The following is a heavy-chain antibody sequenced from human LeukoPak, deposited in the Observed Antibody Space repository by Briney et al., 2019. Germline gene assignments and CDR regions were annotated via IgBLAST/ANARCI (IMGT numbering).Heavy chain of an antibody. Sequence: SETLSLTRTVSGGSISSYYWSWIRQPPGKGLEWIGYIYYSGSTNYNPSLKSRVIISVDTSKNQFSLKVSSVTAADTAVYYCARVPLERLYNNWFDPWGQGTLVTVSS. J-gene: IGHJ5*02. CDR2: IYYSGST. D-gene: IGHD1-1*01. CDR3: ARVPLERLYNNWFDP. V-gene: IGHV4-59*01. CDR1: GGSISSYY.